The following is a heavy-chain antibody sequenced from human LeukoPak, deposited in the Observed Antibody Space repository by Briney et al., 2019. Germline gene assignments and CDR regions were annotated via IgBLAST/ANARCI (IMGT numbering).Heavy chain of an antibody. V-gene: IGHV4-34*01. Sequence: SETLSLTCAVYGGSFSGYYWSWIRQPPGKGLEWIGEINHSGSTNYNPSLKSRVTISVDTSKNQFSLKLSSVTAADTAVYYCARRLVVVPAARKGWFDPWGQGTLVTVSS. CDR2: INHSGST. CDR3: ARRLVVVPAARKGWFDP. CDR1: GGSFSGYY. J-gene: IGHJ5*02. D-gene: IGHD2-2*01.